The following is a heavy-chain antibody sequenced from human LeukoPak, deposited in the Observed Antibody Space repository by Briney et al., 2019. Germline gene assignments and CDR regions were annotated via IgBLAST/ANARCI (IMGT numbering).Heavy chain of an antibody. CDR3: TRETSSRYFDY. CDR2: MNPNSGRT. V-gene: IGHV1-8*01. CDR1: GYTLTSYD. J-gene: IGHJ4*02. Sequence: ASVKVSCKASGYTLTSYDINWVRQATGQALEWMGWMNPNSGRTGYAQNFQGRITITRNTSISTAYMELSSLRSEDTAVYYCTRETSSRYFDYWGQGTLVIVSS.